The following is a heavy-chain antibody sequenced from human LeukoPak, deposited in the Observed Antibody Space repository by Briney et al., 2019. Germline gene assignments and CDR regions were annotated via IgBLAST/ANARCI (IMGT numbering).Heavy chain of an antibody. CDR2: ISGSGGST. Sequence: GGSLRLSCAASGFTFSSYAMSWVRQAPGKGLEWVSAISGSGGSTYYADSVKGRFTISRDNSKNTLYLQMNSLRAEDTAVYYCAKVPEDYVWGSYRSLMFFDYWGQGTLVTVSS. J-gene: IGHJ4*02. CDR1: GFTFSSYA. D-gene: IGHD3-16*02. CDR3: AKVPEDYVWGSYRSLMFFDY. V-gene: IGHV3-23*01.